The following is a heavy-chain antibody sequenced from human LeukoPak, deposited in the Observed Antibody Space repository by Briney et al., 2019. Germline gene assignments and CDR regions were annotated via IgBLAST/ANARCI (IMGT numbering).Heavy chain of an antibody. CDR2: IYYSGST. D-gene: IGHD3-10*01. Sequence: PSETLSLTCTVSGGSISSGDYYWSWIRQPPGKGLEWIGYIYYSGSTYYNPSLKSRVTISVDTSKNQFSLKLSSVTAADTAVYYCARDMAYYGMDVWGQGTTVTVSS. V-gene: IGHV4-30-4*01. J-gene: IGHJ6*02. CDR1: GGSISSGDYY. CDR3: ARDMAYYGMDV.